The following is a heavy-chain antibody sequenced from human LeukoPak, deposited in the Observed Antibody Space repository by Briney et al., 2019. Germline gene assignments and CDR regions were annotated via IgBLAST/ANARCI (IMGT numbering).Heavy chain of an antibody. CDR3: TKDYGSGSHYFDY. D-gene: IGHD3-10*01. CDR1: GFTFSNAW. J-gene: IGHJ4*02. CDR2: IKSKSDGGTT. V-gene: IGHV3-15*01. Sequence: GGSLRLSCAASGFTFSNAWMSWVRQAPGKGLEWVGRIKSKSDGGTTDYAAPVKGRFNISRDDSKNTLYLQVNSLKTEDTAVYYCTKDYGSGSHYFDYWGQGTLVTVSS.